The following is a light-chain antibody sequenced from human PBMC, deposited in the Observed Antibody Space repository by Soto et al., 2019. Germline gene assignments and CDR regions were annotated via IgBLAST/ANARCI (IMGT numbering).Light chain of an antibody. CDR2: GAS. CDR1: QTVTYN. J-gene: IGKJ3*01. CDR3: QHYNNWPFT. V-gene: IGKV3-15*01. Sequence: EIVMTQSPATLSVSPGETATLSCRASQTVTYNLAWYQQTPGQAPRLLIYGASTRATVIPARFSGSGSGTEFTLTISSLQSEDFAVYYCQHYNNWPFTFGPGTKVDI.